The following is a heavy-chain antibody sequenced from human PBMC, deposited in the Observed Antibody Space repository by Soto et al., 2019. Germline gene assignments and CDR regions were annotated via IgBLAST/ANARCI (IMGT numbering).Heavy chain of an antibody. J-gene: IGHJ5*02. CDR1: GGSVCIGKDD. Sequence: SGSMALTCTVSGGSVCIGKDDGTLIRQPPGKGLEWIGFIYYTGSSSYNPSLKSRVTMSLDKSNNQFSLKLTSVTAADTAVYYCASAVYCSGGSCSFDPSGQGTLVTSPQ. CDR3: ASAVYCSGGSCSFDP. CDR2: IYYTGSS. V-gene: IGHV4-61*01. D-gene: IGHD2-15*01.